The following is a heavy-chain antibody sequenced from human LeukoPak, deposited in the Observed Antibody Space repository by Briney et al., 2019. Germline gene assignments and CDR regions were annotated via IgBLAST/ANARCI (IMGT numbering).Heavy chain of an antibody. CDR1: GYTFTGYY. Sequence: ASVKVSCKASGYTFTGYYMHWVRQAPGQGLEWMGWINPNSGGTNYAQKFQGKVTMTRDTSISTAYMELSRLRSDDTAVYYCARGTRGGWLPLDYWGQGTLVTVSS. V-gene: IGHV1-2*02. CDR2: INPNSGGT. J-gene: IGHJ4*02. CDR3: ARGTRGGWLPLDY. D-gene: IGHD6-19*01.